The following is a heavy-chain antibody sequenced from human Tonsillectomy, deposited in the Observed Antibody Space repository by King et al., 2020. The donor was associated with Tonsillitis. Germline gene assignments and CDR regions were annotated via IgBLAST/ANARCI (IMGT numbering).Heavy chain of an antibody. D-gene: IGHD6-19*01. J-gene: IGHJ4*02. V-gene: IGHV3-33*05. CDR1: GFSFSSNG. CDR3: ASERFYSSGWRIDY. Sequence: VQLVESGGGVVQPGRSLSLSCAASGFSFSSNGMHWVRQDPGKGLEWVAVISFDGSNKNYADSVKGRFTISRDNSNNTLFLHMNSLRAEDTAVYYCASERFYSSGWRIDYWGQGALLSVSS. CDR2: ISFDGSNK.